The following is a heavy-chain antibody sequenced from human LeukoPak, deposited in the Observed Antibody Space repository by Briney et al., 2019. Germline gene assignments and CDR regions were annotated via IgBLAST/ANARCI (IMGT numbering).Heavy chain of an antibody. V-gene: IGHV5-51*01. D-gene: IGHD2-21*02. CDR1: GYSFTSYR. CDR2: IYPGDSST. Sequence: GESLKISCKTSGYSFTSYRIAWVRQMPGKGLEWMGMIYPGDSSTQYSPSFEGQVTISADKSINIAYLQWSSLKASDTAMYYCARQSGDYSYYYYMDVWGKGTTVTISS. J-gene: IGHJ6*03. CDR3: ARQSGDYSYYYYMDV.